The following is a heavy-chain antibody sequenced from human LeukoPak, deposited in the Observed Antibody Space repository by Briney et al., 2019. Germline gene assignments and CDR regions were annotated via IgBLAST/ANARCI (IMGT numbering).Heavy chain of an antibody. V-gene: IGHV4-59*08. CDR1: GGSIGSYY. CDR2: IYYSGST. CDR3: ARQVAGKSPLGY. D-gene: IGHD6-19*01. J-gene: IGHJ4*02. Sequence: SETLSLTCTVSGGSIGSYYWSWIRQPPGKGLEWIGYIYYSGSTNYSPSLESRVTISVDTSKNQFSLKLSSVTAADTAVYYCARQVAGKSPLGYWGQGILVTVSS.